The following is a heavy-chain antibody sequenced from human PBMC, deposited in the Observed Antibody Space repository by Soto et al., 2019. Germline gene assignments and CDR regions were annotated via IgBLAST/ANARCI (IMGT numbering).Heavy chain of an antibody. CDR1: GESFSGYY. CDR3: AGNIVATISSFDY. V-gene: IGHV4-34*02. CDR2: INHSGST. Sequence: QVQLQQWGAGLLKPSETLSLTCAVYGESFSGYYWSWIRQPPGKGLEWIGEINHSGSTNYNPSLKSRVTMSVDTSKNQFSLKLSSVTAADTAMYYCAGNIVATISSFDYWGQGTLVNGSS. J-gene: IGHJ4*02. D-gene: IGHD5-12*01.